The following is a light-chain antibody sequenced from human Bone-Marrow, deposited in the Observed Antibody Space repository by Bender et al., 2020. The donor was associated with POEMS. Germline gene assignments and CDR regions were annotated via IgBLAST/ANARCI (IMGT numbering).Light chain of an antibody. CDR3: CSYVGVPWV. Sequence: QSALTQPASVSGSPGQSITISCTGTSTDVGTYKFVSWYQQHPGKAPKLLVYEVNKRPSGVSNRFSASKSGNTASLTISGLQGEDEAVYYGCSYVGVPWVFGGGPRLSVL. CDR2: EVN. V-gene: IGLV2-23*02. J-gene: IGLJ3*02. CDR1: STDVGTYKF.